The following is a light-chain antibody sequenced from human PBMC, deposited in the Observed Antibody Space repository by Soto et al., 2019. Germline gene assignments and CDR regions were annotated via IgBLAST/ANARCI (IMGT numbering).Light chain of an antibody. CDR2: DVS. J-gene: IGLJ1*01. Sequence: QSALTQPASLSGSPGQSITISCTGTSSDVGGYNYVSWYQQHQGKAPKLMIYDVSNRPSGVSNRFSGSKSGNTASLTISGLQAEDEADYYCSSYTSSSTRIFGTGTKLTVL. V-gene: IGLV2-14*01. CDR3: SSYTSSSTRI. CDR1: SSDVGGYNY.